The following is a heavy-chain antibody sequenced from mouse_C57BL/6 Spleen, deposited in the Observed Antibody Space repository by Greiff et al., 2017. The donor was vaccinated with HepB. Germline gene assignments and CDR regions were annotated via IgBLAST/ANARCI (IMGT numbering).Heavy chain of an antibody. CDR3: AGDGYYVLAWFAY. D-gene: IGHD2-3*01. Sequence: EVQLQQSVAELGRPGASVKLSCTASGFNIKNTYMHWVKQRPEQGLEWIGRIDPANGNTKYAPKFQGKATITADTSSNTAYLQLSSLTSEATAIYYCAGDGYYVLAWFAYWGQGTLVTVSA. J-gene: IGHJ3*01. V-gene: IGHV14-3*01. CDR2: IDPANGNT. CDR1: GFNIKNTY.